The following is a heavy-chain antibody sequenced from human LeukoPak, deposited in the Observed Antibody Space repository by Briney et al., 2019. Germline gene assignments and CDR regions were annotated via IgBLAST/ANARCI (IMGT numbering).Heavy chain of an antibody. CDR3: ARDQEAFGY. Sequence: GASVKVSCKASGYSFTSNYIHWVRQALGQGLEWMGMIYPRDGSTSYAQKFQGRVTVTRDTSTSTVHMELSGLRSEDTAVYYCARDQEAFGYWGQGTLVTVSS. CDR2: IYPRDGST. V-gene: IGHV1-46*01. CDR1: GYSFTSNY. J-gene: IGHJ4*02.